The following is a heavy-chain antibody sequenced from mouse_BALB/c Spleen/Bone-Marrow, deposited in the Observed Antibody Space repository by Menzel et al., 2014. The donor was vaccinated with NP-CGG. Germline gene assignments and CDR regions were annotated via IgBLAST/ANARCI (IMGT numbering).Heavy chain of an antibody. CDR3: ARPPYYGNYVDY. J-gene: IGHJ2*01. CDR2: VNPYNGGT. V-gene: IGHV1-19*01. Sequence: VQLQQPGPELVKPGASVKMSCKVSGYTFADYYMDWVKQSHGESFEWIGRVNPYNGGTSYNQKFKGKATLTVDKSSSTAYMELNSLTSEDSAVYYCARPPYYGNYVDYWGQGTTLTVSS. D-gene: IGHD2-10*01. CDR1: GYTFADYY.